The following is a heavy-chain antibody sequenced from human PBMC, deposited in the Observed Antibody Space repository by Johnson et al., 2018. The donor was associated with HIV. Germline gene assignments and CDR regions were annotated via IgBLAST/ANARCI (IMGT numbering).Heavy chain of an antibody. CDR3: AKGYYYDSSGSGAFDI. CDR1: GFTVSDTD. D-gene: IGHD3-22*01. J-gene: IGHJ3*02. CDR2: ISGSGGST. Sequence: VQLVESGGGLIQPGGSLRLSCAASGFTVSDTDMTWVRQAPGKGLEWVSVISGSGGSTYYADSVKGRFTISRDNSKNTLYLQMNSLRAEDTAVYYCAKGYYYDSSGSGAFDIWGQGTMVTVSS. V-gene: IGHV3-23*04.